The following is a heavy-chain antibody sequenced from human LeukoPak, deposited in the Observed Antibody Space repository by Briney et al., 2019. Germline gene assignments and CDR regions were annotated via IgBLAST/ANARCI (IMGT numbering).Heavy chain of an antibody. J-gene: IGHJ4*02. CDR2: IYYSRST. D-gene: IGHD5-24*01. CDR1: GGSLSSSSSY. Sequence: PSETLSLTCTVSGGSLSSSSSYWGWIRQPPGKGLEWIGSIYYSRSTYYNPSLKSRVTISVDTSKNQFSLKLSSVTAADTAVYYCARLPRDGYNWGYWGQGTLVTVSS. V-gene: IGHV4-39*01. CDR3: ARLPRDGYNWGY.